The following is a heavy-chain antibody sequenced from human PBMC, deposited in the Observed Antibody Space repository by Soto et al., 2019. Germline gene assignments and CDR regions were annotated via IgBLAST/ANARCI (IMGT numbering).Heavy chain of an antibody. CDR3: ATFSVRTITIFGVGYFDY. V-gene: IGHV1-24*01. D-gene: IGHD3-3*01. J-gene: IGHJ4*02. Sequence: ASVKVSCKVSGYTLTELSMHWVRQAPGKGLEWMGGFDPEDGETIYAQKFQGRVTMTEDTSTDTAYMELSSLRSEDTAVYYCATFSVRTITIFGVGYFDYGGQGTLVTVSS. CDR2: FDPEDGET. CDR1: GYTLTELS.